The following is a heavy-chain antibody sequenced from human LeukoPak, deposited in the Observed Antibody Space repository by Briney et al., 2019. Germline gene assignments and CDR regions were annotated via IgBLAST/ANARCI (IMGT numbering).Heavy chain of an antibody. CDR3: ARDPYGSGSYYNLDY. Sequence: ASVKVSCKASGYTFTSYYMHWVRQAPGQGLEWMGIINPSGGSTSYAQKFQGRVTMTRDTSTNTVYMELSSLRSEDTAVYYCARDPYGSGSYYNLDYWGQGTLVTVSS. CDR2: INPSGGST. J-gene: IGHJ4*02. V-gene: IGHV1-46*01. CDR1: GYTFTSYY. D-gene: IGHD3-10*01.